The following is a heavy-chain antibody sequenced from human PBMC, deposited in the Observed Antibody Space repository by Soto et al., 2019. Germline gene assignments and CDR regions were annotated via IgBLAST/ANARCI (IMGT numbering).Heavy chain of an antibody. V-gene: IGHV1-46*03. D-gene: IGHD6-19*01. J-gene: IGHJ4*02. CDR3: ARASVSGRRFDY. CDR2: INTSGGST. CDR1: GYTLSSYY. Sequence: ASVKVSCKASGYTLSSYYMHWVRQAPGQGLEWMGIINTSGGSTTYAQKFQGRVTITRDTSTSTVYMELSSLTSEDTAVYYCARASVSGRRFDYWGEGTLVTVSS.